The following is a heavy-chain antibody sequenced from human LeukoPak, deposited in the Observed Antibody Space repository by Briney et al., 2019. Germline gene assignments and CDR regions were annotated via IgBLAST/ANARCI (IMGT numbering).Heavy chain of an antibody. D-gene: IGHD3-9*01. CDR3: TTDNVLRYFDWSPDY. Sequence: GGSHRLSCAASGFTFSNDWMSWVRQAPGKGLEWVGRIKSKTDGGTSDYAAHVKGRFTISQDDSKNTLYLQMNSLKTEDTAVYYCTTDNVLRYFDWSPDYWGQGTLVTVSS. CDR2: IKSKTDGGTS. CDR1: GFTFSNDW. V-gene: IGHV3-15*01. J-gene: IGHJ4*02.